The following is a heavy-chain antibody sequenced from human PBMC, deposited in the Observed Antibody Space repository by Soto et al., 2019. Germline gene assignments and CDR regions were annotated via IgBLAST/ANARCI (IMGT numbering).Heavy chain of an antibody. Sequence: GESLKISCKGSGSSFTNYCIGWVRQMPGKGLGRMGMIYRGDSDTRYSPSFKGQVTISADKSISTAYLQWSSLKASDSAMYYCASSLYGSGSYYRRYYYYGMDVWGQGTTVTVSS. CDR3: ASSLYGSGSYYRRYYYYGMDV. D-gene: IGHD3-10*01. CDR1: GSSFTNYC. CDR2: IYRGDSDT. J-gene: IGHJ6*02. V-gene: IGHV5-51*01.